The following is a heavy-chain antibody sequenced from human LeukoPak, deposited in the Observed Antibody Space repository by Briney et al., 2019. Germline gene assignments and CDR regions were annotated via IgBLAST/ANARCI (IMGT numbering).Heavy chain of an antibody. V-gene: IGHV1-2*02. J-gene: IGHJ5*02. CDR1: GYTFTGYY. D-gene: IGHD6-19*01. CDR3: AREGPRIAVAGTDWFDP. Sequence: ASVKVSCKASGYTFTGYYMHWVRQAPGQGLEWMGWINPNSGGTNYAQKFQGRVTMTRDTSISTAYMELSRLSSDDTAVYYCAREGPRIAVAGTDWFDPWGQGTLVTVSS. CDR2: INPNSGGT.